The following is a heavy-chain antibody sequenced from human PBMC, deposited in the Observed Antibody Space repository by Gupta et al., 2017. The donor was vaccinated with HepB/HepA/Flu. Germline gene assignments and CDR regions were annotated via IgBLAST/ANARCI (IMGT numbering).Heavy chain of an antibody. D-gene: IGHD3-10*01. Sequence: EVQLVESGGGLVKPGGSLRLSCAASGFTFSSYDMNWVRQAPGKGLEWGSSISITSYIYYADSLKGRFTISRANAKNSLYLEMNNLRAEDTAVYYCARAISSEALDSGGQGTMVTVSS. CDR1: GFTFSSYD. J-gene: IGHJ3*02. V-gene: IGHV3-21*02. CDR3: ARAISSEALDS. CDR2: ISITSYI.